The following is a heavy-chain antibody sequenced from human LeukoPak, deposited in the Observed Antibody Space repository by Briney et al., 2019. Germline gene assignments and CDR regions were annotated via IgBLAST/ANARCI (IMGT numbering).Heavy chain of an antibody. J-gene: IGHJ5*02. Sequence: ASVKVSCKASGYTFTSYGISWVRQAPGQGLEWMGWISAYNGNTNYAQKLQGRVTMTTDTSTSTAYMELRSLRSDDTAVYYCARVPDIAVVPAANWFDPWGQGTLVTVSS. CDR1: GYTFTSYG. D-gene: IGHD2-2*01. V-gene: IGHV1-18*01. CDR2: ISAYNGNT. CDR3: ARVPDIAVVPAANWFDP.